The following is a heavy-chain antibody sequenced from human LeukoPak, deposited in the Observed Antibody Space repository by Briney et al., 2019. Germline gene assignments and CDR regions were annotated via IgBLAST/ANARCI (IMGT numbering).Heavy chain of an antibody. D-gene: IGHD2-15*01. CDR3: AASTHYYYYYGMDV. V-gene: IGHV4-59*01. J-gene: IGHJ6*02. CDR1: GGSISTYY. Sequence: PSETLSLTCTVSGGSISTYYWSWIRQPPGKGLEWIGYIYYSGSTNYNPSLKSRVTISIDTSKNQFSLKLSSVTAADTAVYYCAASTHYYYYYGMDVWGQGTTVTVSS. CDR2: IYYSGST.